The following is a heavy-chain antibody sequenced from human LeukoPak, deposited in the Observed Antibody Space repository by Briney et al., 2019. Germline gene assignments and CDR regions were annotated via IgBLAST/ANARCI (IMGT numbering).Heavy chain of an antibody. Sequence: AGGSLRLSCAASGFTFSSYWMTWVRQAPGKGLEWVANIQHDGGEKYYVDSVKGRFTISRDNAKNSLYLQMNSLRAEDTALYHCARASSGYPGIIEIWGQGTMVTVSS. J-gene: IGHJ3*02. CDR2: IQHDGGEK. CDR3: ARASSGYPGIIEI. CDR1: GFTFSSYW. V-gene: IGHV3-7*03. D-gene: IGHD5-12*01.